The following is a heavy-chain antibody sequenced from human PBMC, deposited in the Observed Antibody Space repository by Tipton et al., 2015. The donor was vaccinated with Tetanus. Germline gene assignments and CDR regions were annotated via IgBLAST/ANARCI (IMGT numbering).Heavy chain of an antibody. Sequence: AASGFTFSSYGMHWVRQAPGKGLEWVAVIWYDGSNKYYADSVKGRFTISRDNSKNTLYLQMNSLRAEDTAVYYCARDLGTLTAAGDYWGQGTLVTVSS. D-gene: IGHD6-13*01. CDR1: GFTFSSYG. CDR2: IWYDGSNK. CDR3: ARDLGTLTAAGDY. V-gene: IGHV3-33*01. J-gene: IGHJ4*02.